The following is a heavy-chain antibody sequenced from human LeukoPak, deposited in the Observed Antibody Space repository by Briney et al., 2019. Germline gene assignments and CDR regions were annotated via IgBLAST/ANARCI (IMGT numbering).Heavy chain of an antibody. D-gene: IGHD4-17*01. V-gene: IGHV3-23*01. CDR1: EFTFSSYA. CDR3: AKPNLPSTVSYYYMDV. Sequence: PGGSLRLSCAASEFTFSSYAMSWVRQAPGKGLEWVSGISGNGGSTYYADSVKGRFTISRDNSKNTLYLQMNSLRAEDTAVCYCAKPNLPSTVSYYYMDVWGKGTTVTVSS. J-gene: IGHJ6*03. CDR2: ISGNGGST.